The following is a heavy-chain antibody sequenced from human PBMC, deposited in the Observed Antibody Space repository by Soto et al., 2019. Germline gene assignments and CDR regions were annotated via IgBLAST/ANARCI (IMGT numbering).Heavy chain of an antibody. J-gene: IGHJ6*02. Sequence: GESLKISCKGSGYSFTSYWISWVRQTPGKGLEWMGRIDPSDSYTNYSPSFQGHVTISADKSISTAYLQWSSLKASDTAMYYCARRISYGDIYYYYGMDVWGQGTTVTVSS. CDR2: IDPSDSYT. CDR1: GYSFTSYW. D-gene: IGHD4-17*01. CDR3: ARRISYGDIYYYYGMDV. V-gene: IGHV5-10-1*01.